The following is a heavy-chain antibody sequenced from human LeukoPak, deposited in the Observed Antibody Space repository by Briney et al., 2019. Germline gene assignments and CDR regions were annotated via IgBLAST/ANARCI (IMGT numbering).Heavy chain of an antibody. CDR1: GGSISSHY. CDR3: ARGRDTSGYYYGMDV. D-gene: IGHD3-10*01. Sequence: SETLSLTCTVSGGSISSHYWNWVRQPPGKGLEWIGYAYYSGSTNCSPSLKSRVTISVDTSKKQFSLKLSSVTAADTAVYYCARGRDTSGYYYGMDVWGQGTTVTVSS. V-gene: IGHV4-59*11. J-gene: IGHJ6*02. CDR2: AYYSGST.